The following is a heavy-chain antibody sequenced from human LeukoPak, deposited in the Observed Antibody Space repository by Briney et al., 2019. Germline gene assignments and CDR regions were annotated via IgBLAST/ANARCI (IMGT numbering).Heavy chain of an antibody. CDR3: ARVGRITIFGVVIMGEYFDY. Sequence: ASVKVSCKASGNTFTSHYIHWVRQAPGQGLEWKGIINPSGDTTKYTQEFQGRLTMTRDRSTSTVYMDLSSLRSEDTAVYYCARVGRITIFGVVIMGEYFDYWGQGTLVTVSS. V-gene: IGHV1-46*01. CDR1: GNTFTSHY. CDR2: INPSGDTT. D-gene: IGHD3-3*01. J-gene: IGHJ4*02.